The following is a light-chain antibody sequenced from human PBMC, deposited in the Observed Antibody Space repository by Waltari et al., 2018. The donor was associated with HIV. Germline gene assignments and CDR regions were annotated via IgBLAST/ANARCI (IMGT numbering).Light chain of an antibody. CDR2: LGS. CDR1: QSLLHSNGYKY. CDR3: MQALQTPRT. Sequence: DIVLTQSPLSLPVTPGEPASISFGSCQSLLHSNGYKYLDWYLQKPGQPPHLLIYLGSNRASGVPDRFSGSGSGTNFTLKISRVEADDVGTYYCMQALQTPRTFGGGTKVEIK. V-gene: IGKV2-28*01. J-gene: IGKJ4*01.